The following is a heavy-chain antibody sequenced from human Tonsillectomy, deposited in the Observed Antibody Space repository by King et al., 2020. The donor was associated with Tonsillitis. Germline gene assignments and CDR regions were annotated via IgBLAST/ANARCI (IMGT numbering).Heavy chain of an antibody. D-gene: IGHD6-19*01. CDR1: GGSISSYY. Sequence: QLQESGPGLVKPSETLALTCTVSGGSISSYYWSWIRQPPGKGLEWIGYIYFIGSTNYNPSLNSRVTISVDTSKNQFSLKLSSVPAADTALYYCASLHSSGWYNWFDPWGQGTLVTVSS. CDR3: ASLHSSGWYNWFDP. CDR2: IYFIGST. V-gene: IGHV4-59*08. J-gene: IGHJ5*02.